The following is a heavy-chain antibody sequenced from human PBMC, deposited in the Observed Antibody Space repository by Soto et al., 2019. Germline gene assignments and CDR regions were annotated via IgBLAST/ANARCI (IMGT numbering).Heavy chain of an antibody. D-gene: IGHD3-3*01. J-gene: IGHJ4*02. CDR3: ARDASWNGYSAQFDS. Sequence: EVQLVESGGGVVQPGGSLRLSCAASGFTFSSHWMHWVLHAPGKGLVWVSRINSDGRSTTNADSVKGRFTISRDNARNTLYLQMNSLRAEDTAVYYCARDASWNGYSAQFDSWGQGTLVTVAS. CDR2: INSDGRST. V-gene: IGHV3-74*01. CDR1: GFTFSSHW.